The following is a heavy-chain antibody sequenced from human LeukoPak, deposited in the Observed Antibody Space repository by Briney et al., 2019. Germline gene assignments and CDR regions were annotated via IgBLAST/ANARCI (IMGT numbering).Heavy chain of an antibody. V-gene: IGHV3-23*01. Sequence: TGGSLRLSCAASGFTFSSYAMSWVRQAPGKGLEWVSAISGSGGSTYYADSVKGRFTISRDNSKNTLYLQMNSLRAEDTAVYYCARDGYYYGSEYYYGMDVWGQGTTVTVSS. CDR2: ISGSGGST. D-gene: IGHD3-10*01. J-gene: IGHJ6*02. CDR1: GFTFSSYA. CDR3: ARDGYYYGSEYYYGMDV.